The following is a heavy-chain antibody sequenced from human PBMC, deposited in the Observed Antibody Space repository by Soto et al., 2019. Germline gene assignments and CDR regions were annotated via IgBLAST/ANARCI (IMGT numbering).Heavy chain of an antibody. D-gene: IGHD2-21*02. CDR1: GYTFTNYG. CDR3: ASCYCGGNCYSMLPLDCYYYGMDV. J-gene: IGHJ6*02. CDR2: ISAYNGNI. Sequence: QVQLVQSGAEVKKPGASVKVSCKASGYTFTNYGISWVRQAPGQGLEWMGWISAYNGNINYAQKLQGRVTMTTATSTSQAYMELRSLRSDDTAMYSCASCYCGGNCYSMLPLDCYYYGMDVWGQGTTVRVS. V-gene: IGHV1-18*01.